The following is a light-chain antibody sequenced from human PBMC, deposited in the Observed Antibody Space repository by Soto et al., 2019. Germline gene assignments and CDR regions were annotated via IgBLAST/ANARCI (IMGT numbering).Light chain of an antibody. Sequence: QSALTQPASVSGSPGQSITISCTGTSSDVGAYNYVSWYQQHPGKAPKLMIYEVSNRPSGVSNRFSGSKSGNTASLTISGLQAEDEADYYCSSYTSSSTYGFGTGTKV. J-gene: IGLJ1*01. CDR3: SSYTSSSTYG. CDR2: EVS. V-gene: IGLV2-14*01. CDR1: SSDVGAYNY.